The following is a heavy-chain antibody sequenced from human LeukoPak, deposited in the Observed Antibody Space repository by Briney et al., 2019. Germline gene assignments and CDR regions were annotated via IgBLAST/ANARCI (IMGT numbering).Heavy chain of an antibody. CDR3: ARQAQWLVNRYYFDY. D-gene: IGHD6-19*01. CDR2: IYTSGST. Sequence: SETLSLTCTVSGGSISSYYWSWTRQPAGKGLEWIGRIYTSGSTNYNPSLKSRVTMSVDTSKNQFSLKLSSVTAADTAVYYCARQAQWLVNRYYFDYWGQGTLVTVSS. J-gene: IGHJ4*02. V-gene: IGHV4-4*07. CDR1: GGSISSYY.